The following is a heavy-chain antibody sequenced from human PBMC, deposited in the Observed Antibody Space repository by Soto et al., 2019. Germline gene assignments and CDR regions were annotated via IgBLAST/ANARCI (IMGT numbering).Heavy chain of an antibody. Sequence: QITLKESGPTLVKPTQTLTLTCTFSGFSLSTSGVGVGWIRQPPAKALEWLALIYWDDDKRYSPSLKSRLTITKDTSKTQVVLTMTNMDPVDTATYYCAHFRDIVLVPAASRGTTFDYRGQGALVTVSS. D-gene: IGHD2-2*01. CDR2: IYWDDDK. CDR3: AHFRDIVLVPAASRGTTFDY. J-gene: IGHJ4*02. V-gene: IGHV2-5*02. CDR1: GFSLSTSGVG.